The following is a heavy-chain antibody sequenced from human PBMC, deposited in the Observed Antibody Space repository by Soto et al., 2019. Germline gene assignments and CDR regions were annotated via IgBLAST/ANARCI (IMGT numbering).Heavy chain of an antibody. V-gene: IGHV3-53*01. D-gene: IGHD3-10*01. J-gene: IGHJ6*02. Sequence: WGVLRLSCAASGFTVSSNYMSWVRQAPGKGLEWVSVIYSGGSTYYADSVKGRFTISRDNSKNTLYLQMNSLRAEDTAVYYCVVSLWFGEGLVVWGQGTTVTVSS. CDR2: IYSGGST. CDR3: VVSLWFGEGLVV. CDR1: GFTVSSNY.